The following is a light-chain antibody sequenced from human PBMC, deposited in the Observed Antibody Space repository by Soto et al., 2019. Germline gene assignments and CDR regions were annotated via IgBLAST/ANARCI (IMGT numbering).Light chain of an antibody. V-gene: IGKV3-20*01. CDR2: GAS. CDR1: QSVSSSY. Sequence: EIVLTQSPGTLSLSPGERATLSCRASQSVSSSYLAWYQQKPGQAPRLLLYGASTRATGIPDRFSGRGSGTDFTLTISRLEPEDFAVYYCQQFGSSPWTFGQGTKVEIK. J-gene: IGKJ1*01. CDR3: QQFGSSPWT.